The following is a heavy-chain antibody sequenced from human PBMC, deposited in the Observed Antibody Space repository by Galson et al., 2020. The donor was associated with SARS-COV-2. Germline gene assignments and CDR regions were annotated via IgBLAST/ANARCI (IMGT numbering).Heavy chain of an antibody. V-gene: IGHV3-30-3*01. Sequence: TGGSLRLPCEASGFTFSSYTMPWVRQAPGKGLEWVAVISDDGGNKYYADSVKGRFTISRDNSKNTLYLHMNSLRAEDTAVYYCARGGLELLYAFDVWGQGTMVTVSS. J-gene: IGHJ3*01. CDR2: ISDDGGNK. CDR3: ARGGLELLYAFDV. D-gene: IGHD2-21*02. CDR1: GFTFSSYT.